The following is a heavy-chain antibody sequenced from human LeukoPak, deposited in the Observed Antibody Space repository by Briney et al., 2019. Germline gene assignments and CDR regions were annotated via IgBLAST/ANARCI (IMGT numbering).Heavy chain of an antibody. J-gene: IGHJ6*02. CDR1: GFTFSSAW. CDR2: INSDGSST. D-gene: IGHD2-21*01. Sequence: GGSLRLSCAASGFTFSSAWMHWVRQTPGKGLVWVSRINSDGSSTNYADSVKGRFTISRDNAKNMVNLQMNSLRAEDTAIYYWTRVYSYAMAVWGQGTTVTVSS. CDR3: TRVYSYAMAV. V-gene: IGHV3-74*01.